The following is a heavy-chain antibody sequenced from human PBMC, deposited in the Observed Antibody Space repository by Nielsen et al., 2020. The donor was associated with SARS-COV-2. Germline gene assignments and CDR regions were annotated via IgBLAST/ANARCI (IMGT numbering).Heavy chain of an antibody. CDR2: INPSGGST. CDR3: ARLYYDSSGYYGQPTLNQKNWFDP. Sequence: WVRQAPGQGLEWMGIINPSGGSTNYAQKFQGRVIMTRDTSTSTVYMNLSSLRFEDTAVYYCARLYYDSSGYYGQPTLNQKNWFDPWGQGTLVTVSS. V-gene: IGHV1-46*01. D-gene: IGHD3-22*01. J-gene: IGHJ5*02.